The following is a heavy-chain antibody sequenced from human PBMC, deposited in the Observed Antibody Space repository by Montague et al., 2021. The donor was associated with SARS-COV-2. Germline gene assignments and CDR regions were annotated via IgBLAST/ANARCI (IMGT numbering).Heavy chain of an antibody. CDR2: INYSGST. CDR3: ARFPTSYYYDSKAAPATPDAFDI. D-gene: IGHD3-22*01. J-gene: IGHJ3*02. V-gene: IGHV4-39*01. CDR1: GGSISSSSYY. Sequence: SETLSLTCTVSGGSISSSSYYWGWIRQPPGKELDWIGNINYSGSTYYNPSLKSRISISVDTSKNQFSLKLISVTAADTAVYYCARFPTSYYYDSKAAPATPDAFDIWGQGTMVTVSS.